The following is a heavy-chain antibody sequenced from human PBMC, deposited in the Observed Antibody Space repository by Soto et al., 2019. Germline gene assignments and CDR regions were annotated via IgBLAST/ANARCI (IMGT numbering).Heavy chain of an antibody. CDR2: IYYRGST. D-gene: IGHD3-10*01. CDR1: GASINSGGYY. Sequence: QVQLQESGPGLVEPSQTLSLTCSVSGASINSGGYYWSWIRQRPGEGLEYIGYIYYRGSTYYNPSLKSRITTSMDTSKNHFSLRLTSLTAADTAIYYCARAVFGSGTGRFAPWGQGILVTVSS. CDR3: ARAVFGSGTGRFAP. J-gene: IGHJ5*02. V-gene: IGHV4-31*03.